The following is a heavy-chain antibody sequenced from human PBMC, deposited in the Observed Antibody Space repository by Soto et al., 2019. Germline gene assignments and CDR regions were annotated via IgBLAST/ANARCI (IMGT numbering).Heavy chain of an antibody. CDR2: ISGGSDNT. J-gene: IGHJ4*02. CDR1: GFTISNSA. V-gene: IGHV3-23*01. CDR3: AKGPTAGR. Sequence: EVQLSESGGGLVQPGGSLRLSCAASGFTISNSAMNWVRQAPGKGLEWVSVISGGSDNTYYADSVKGRFTISRDNSKSTLYLQMNSLRAEDTAIYYCAKGPTAGRWGQGTLVTVSS.